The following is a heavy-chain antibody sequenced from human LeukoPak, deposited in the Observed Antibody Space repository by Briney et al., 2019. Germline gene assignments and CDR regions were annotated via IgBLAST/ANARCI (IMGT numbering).Heavy chain of an antibody. CDR2: IDPTSGGA. J-gene: IGHJ4*02. CDR3: ARDVSGTYDY. V-gene: IGHV1-2*02. Sequence: GASVKVSCKASGYTFISYGISWVRQAPGQGLECMGWIDPTSGGASYAPNFQGRVTMTRDTSITTAYMELSGLRSDDTAVYYCARDVSGTYDYWGQGTLVTVSS. CDR1: GYTFISYG. D-gene: IGHD1-26*01.